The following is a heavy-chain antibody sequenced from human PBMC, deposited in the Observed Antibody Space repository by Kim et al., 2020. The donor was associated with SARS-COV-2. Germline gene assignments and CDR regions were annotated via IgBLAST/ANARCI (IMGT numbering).Heavy chain of an antibody. D-gene: IGHD6-6*01. CDR2: IYPGDSDT. Sequence: GESLKISCKASGYNFPSHWIGWVRQMPGKGLEWMGLIYPGDSDTRYSPSFQGQVTISAEKSISTAYLQWSSLKASDTAMYYCGRRRREYSGTAGAFDIWGQGTMVTVSS. CDR3: GRRRREYSGTAGAFDI. V-gene: IGHV5-51*01. CDR1: GYNFPSHW. J-gene: IGHJ3*02.